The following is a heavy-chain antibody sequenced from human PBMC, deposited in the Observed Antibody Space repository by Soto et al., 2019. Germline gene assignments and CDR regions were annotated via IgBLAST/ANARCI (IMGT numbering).Heavy chain of an antibody. CDR1: GLALSTSGVG. CDR3: AHSKDAFDI. V-gene: IGHV2-5*02. CDR2: IYWDDAK. Sequence: QITLKESGPTLVKPTQTLTLTCTFSGLALSTSGVGVGWIRQPPGKALEWLALIYWDDAKRYSPSLKGRLTITKDTSKNPVVLTMTNMDPVDTATYYCAHSKDAFDIWGQGTMVTVSS. J-gene: IGHJ3*02.